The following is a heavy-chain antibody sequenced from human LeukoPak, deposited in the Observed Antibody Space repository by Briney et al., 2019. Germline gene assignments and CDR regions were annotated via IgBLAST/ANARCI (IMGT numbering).Heavy chain of an antibody. D-gene: IGHD3-9*01. V-gene: IGHV4-34*01. CDR3: ARGVLRYFDWLLQSGMDV. CDR1: GGSFSGYY. Sequence: SETLSLTCAVYGGSFSGYYWGWIRQPPGKGLEWIGEINHSGSTNYNPSLKSRVTISVDTSKNQFSLKLSSVTAADTAVYYCARGVLRYFDWLLQSGMDVWGQGTTVTVSS. CDR2: INHSGST. J-gene: IGHJ6*02.